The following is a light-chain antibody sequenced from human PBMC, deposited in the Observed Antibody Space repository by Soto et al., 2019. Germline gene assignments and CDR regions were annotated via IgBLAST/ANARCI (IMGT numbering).Light chain of an antibody. Sequence: DIQITQSPASLSSCLLDIVIITCRASQSIGSRLSWYQQKPGKAPNLLIYAASRLRSGVPSRFSGSKSGTDFTLTISSLQPEDFATYSCQQSHDMPWTFGRGTKVDIK. CDR3: QQSHDMPWT. CDR1: QSIGSR. CDR2: AAS. V-gene: IGKV1-39*01. J-gene: IGKJ1*01.